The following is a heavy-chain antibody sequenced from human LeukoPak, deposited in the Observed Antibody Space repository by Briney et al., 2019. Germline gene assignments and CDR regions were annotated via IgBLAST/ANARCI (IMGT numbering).Heavy chain of an antibody. Sequence: GGSLRLSCAASGFTFSSYSMNWVRQAPGKGLEWVSSISSSSSYIYYADSVKGRFTISRDNSKNTLYLQMNSLRVEDTAVYYCAKDPVGYCSGGSCPGPFDYWGQGTLVTVSS. D-gene: IGHD2-15*01. CDR2: ISSSSSYI. CDR3: AKDPVGYCSGGSCPGPFDY. V-gene: IGHV3-21*04. CDR1: GFTFSSYS. J-gene: IGHJ4*02.